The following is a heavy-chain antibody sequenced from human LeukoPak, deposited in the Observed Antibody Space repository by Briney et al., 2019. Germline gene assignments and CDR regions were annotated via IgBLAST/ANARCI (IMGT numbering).Heavy chain of an antibody. CDR1: GVSFINAW. V-gene: IGHV3-15*01. D-gene: IGHD1-26*01. CDR2: IKSKADGGTT. J-gene: IGHJ3*02. Sequence: PGGSLRLSCAASGVSFINAWMSWVRQAPGKGLEWVGRIKSKADGGTTDYAAVVKGRFTISRDNSKNTLQMNTLKTEDTAVYYCTTEYEGSGSAFDIWGQGTMVTVSS. CDR3: TTEYEGSGSAFDI.